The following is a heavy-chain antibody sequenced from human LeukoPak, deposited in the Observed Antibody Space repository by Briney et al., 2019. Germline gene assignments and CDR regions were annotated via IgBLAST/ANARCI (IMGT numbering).Heavy chain of an antibody. CDR2: IKQTGSEK. CDR1: GLSFTSSW. CDR3: ARDNWYSLDD. J-gene: IGHJ4*02. Sequence: LAGGSLRLSCAASGLSFTSSWMNWVRQAPGKGLEWVATIKQTGSEKYYMDSVRGRFTVSRDNTENSLYLQMNSLRAEDTAVYYCARDNWYSLDDWGLGTLVTVSS. V-gene: IGHV3-7*03. D-gene: IGHD1/OR15-1a*01.